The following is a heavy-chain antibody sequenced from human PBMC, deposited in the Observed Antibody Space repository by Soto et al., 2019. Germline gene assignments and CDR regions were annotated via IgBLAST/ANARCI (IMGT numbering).Heavy chain of an antibody. Sequence: LRLSCEASGFTLRNYAMAWVRQAPGKGLEWVSLISANDVGTYYAESVKTRFTISTDQSRNTVYLQMDSLRADDTAIYYCAKVKNDYNWDNRPPFDYWGQGTLVTVSS. V-gene: IGHV3-23*01. CDR1: GFTLRNYA. CDR3: AKVKNDYNWDNRPPFDY. J-gene: IGHJ4*02. D-gene: IGHD1-20*01. CDR2: ISANDVGT.